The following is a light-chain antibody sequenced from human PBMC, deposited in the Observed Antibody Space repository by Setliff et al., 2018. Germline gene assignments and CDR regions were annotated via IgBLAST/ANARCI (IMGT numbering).Light chain of an antibody. J-gene: IGLJ1*01. CDR3: STWDYSLRTHV. V-gene: IGLV1-44*01. Sequence: QSVLTQEASVSGTVGQKVTLSCTGESDNIGRNAVGWYQQSSHGAPKTVMLGNFLPSGIPDRFSDSKSGTTASLTISGLQLEDEADYYCSTWDYSLRTHVFGTGTKVTVL. CDR2: GNF. CDR1: SDNIGRNA.